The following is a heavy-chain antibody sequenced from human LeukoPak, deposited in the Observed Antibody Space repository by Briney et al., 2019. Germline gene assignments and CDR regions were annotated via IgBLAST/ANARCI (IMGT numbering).Heavy chain of an antibody. Sequence: GSSVKVSCKASGGTFSSYAISWVRQAPGQGPEWMGSIIPILGIANYAQKFKGRVTITADKSKSTAYMQLSSLRSEDTAVYYCARDLYYDSSGYYEYWGQGNLVTVSS. CDR3: ARDLYYDSSGYYEY. CDR2: IIPILGIA. V-gene: IGHV1-69*04. D-gene: IGHD3-22*01. CDR1: GGTFSSYA. J-gene: IGHJ4*02.